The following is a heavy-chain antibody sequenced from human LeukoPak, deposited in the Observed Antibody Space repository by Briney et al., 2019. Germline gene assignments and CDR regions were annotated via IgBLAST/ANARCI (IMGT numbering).Heavy chain of an antibody. CDR2: INPNSGGT. J-gene: IGHJ5*02. Sequence: GASVKVSCKASGYTFTGYYMHWVRQAPGQGLEWMGWINPNSGGTNYAQKFQGRVTMTRDTSISTAYMELSRLRSDDTAVYYCARGYYGSGSYMGHNWFDPWGQGTLVTVSS. CDR3: ARGYYGSGSYMGHNWFDP. D-gene: IGHD3-10*01. V-gene: IGHV1-2*02. CDR1: GYTFTGYY.